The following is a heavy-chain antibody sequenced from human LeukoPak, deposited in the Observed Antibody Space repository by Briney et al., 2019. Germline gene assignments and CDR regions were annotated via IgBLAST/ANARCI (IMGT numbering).Heavy chain of an antibody. CDR3: ARGIESYGDXXX. CDR2: MYNSGST. CDR1: GGSISGSY. D-gene: IGHD4-17*01. V-gene: IGHV4-59*01. Sequence: SETLSLTCTVSGGSISGSYWSWIPQPPGKGLGWIAYMYNSGSTNYHPSLKSRVTISIDTSKNQFSLKLSSLTAADTAIYYCARGIESYGDXXXWGQXXLXT. J-gene: IGHJ4*02.